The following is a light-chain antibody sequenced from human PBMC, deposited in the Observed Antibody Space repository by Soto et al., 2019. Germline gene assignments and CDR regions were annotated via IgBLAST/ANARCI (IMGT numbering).Light chain of an antibody. J-gene: IGLJ1*01. CDR2: EVT. V-gene: IGLV2-23*02. CDR3: CSYAGTSTYYV. Sequence: QSALTQPASVSGSPGQSITISCTRTSSDVGSYNLVSWYQQHPGKAPKLMISEVTKRPSGVSNRFSGSKSGNTASLTISGLQAEDETDYYCCSYAGTSTYYVFGTGTKLTVL. CDR1: SSDVGSYNL.